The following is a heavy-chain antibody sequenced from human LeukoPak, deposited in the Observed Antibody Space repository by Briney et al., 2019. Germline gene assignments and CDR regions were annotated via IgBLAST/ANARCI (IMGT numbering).Heavy chain of an antibody. Sequence: GGSLRLSCAASGFTFSNAWMSWVRQAPGKGLEWVGRIKSKTDGGTTDYAAPVKGRFTISRDDSKNTLYLQMNSLKTEDTAVYYRTTLLYAYYDFWSGYYQFDYWGQGILVTVSS. J-gene: IGHJ4*02. V-gene: IGHV3-15*01. CDR2: IKSKTDGGTT. CDR1: GFTFSNAW. CDR3: TTLLYAYYDFWSGYYQFDY. D-gene: IGHD3-3*01.